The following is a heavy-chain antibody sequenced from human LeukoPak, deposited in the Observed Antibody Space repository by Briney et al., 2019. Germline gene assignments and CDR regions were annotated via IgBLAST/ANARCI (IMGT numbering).Heavy chain of an antibody. CDR2: ISGSGDNT. D-gene: IGHD3-3*01. J-gene: IGHJ4*02. CDR1: GFTFSSYA. V-gene: IGHV3-23*01. CDR3: TRDFDFWSAI. Sequence: GGSLRLSCAASGFTFSSYAMSWVRQVPGKGLEWVSVISGSGDNTYYADSVKGRFTISRDNAKNTLYLQMSSVRGEDTAVYYCTRDFDFWSAIWGQGTLVTVSS.